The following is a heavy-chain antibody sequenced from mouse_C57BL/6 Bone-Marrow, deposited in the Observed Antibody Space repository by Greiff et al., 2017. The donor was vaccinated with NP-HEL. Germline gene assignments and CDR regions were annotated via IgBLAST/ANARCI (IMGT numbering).Heavy chain of an antibody. J-gene: IGHJ3*01. CDR2: ISPRDGST. Sequence: QVQLQQSGPELVKPGASVKLSCKASGYTFTSYDINWVKQRPGQGLEWIGWISPRDGSTTYNEKFKGKATLTVDTSSSTAYMELHSLTSEDSAVYFCALYDYDRFAYWGQGTLVTVSA. CDR3: ALYDYDRFAY. D-gene: IGHD2-4*01. V-gene: IGHV1-85*01. CDR1: GYTFTSYD.